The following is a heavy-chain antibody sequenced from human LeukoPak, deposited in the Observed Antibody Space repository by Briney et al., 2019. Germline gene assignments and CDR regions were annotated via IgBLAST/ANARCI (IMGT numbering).Heavy chain of an antibody. D-gene: IGHD3-10*01. J-gene: IGHJ4*02. CDR2: ISGSGTGT. CDR3: AKGSMGVILAPFDS. V-gene: IGHV3-23*01. CDR1: GFTFSSYD. Sequence: GGSLRLSCAASGFTFSSYDMSWVRQAPGQGLGWVSTISGSGTGTYYADSVKGRFTISRDNSKNTLYLQMNSLGAEDTAIYYCAKGSMGVILAPFDSWGQGSLVTVSS.